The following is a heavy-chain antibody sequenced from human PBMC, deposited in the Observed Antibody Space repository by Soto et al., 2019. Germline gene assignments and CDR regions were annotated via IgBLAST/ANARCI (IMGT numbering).Heavy chain of an antibody. V-gene: IGHV1-2*04. CDR2: INPNSGGT. Sequence: ASVKVSCKASGXTFTGYYMHWVRQAPGQGLEWMGWINPNSGGTNYAQKFQGWVTMTRDTSISTAYMELSRLRSDDTAVYYCARSAVAAAGYIDYWGQGTLVTVSS. CDR1: GXTFTGYY. CDR3: ARSAVAAAGYIDY. D-gene: IGHD6-13*01. J-gene: IGHJ4*02.